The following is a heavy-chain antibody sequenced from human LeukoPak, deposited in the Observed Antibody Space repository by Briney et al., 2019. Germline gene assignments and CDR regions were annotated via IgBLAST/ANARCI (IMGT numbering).Heavy chain of an antibody. CDR2: IYHSGST. CDR1: GYSISSGYY. J-gene: IGHJ4*02. D-gene: IGHD3-22*01. Sequence: PSETLSLTCAVSGYSISSGYYWGWIRQPPGKGLEWIGSIYHSGSTYYNPSLKSRVTISVDTSKNQFSLKLSSVTAADTAVYYWARALDSSGHYDYWGQGTLVTGSS. V-gene: IGHV4-38-2*01. CDR3: ARALDSSGHYDY.